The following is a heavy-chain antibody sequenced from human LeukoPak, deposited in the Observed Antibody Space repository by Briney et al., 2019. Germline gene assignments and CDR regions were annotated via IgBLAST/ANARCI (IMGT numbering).Heavy chain of an antibody. V-gene: IGHV3-33*01. CDR3: TRDSNSREFDC. J-gene: IGHJ4*02. D-gene: IGHD2-8*01. Sequence: PGGSLRLSCVASGFTFSGYGMHWVRQAPGKGLEWVAVVWANGNNKYYAESVKGRFTISRDNSKDTLYLQLNSLRAEDTALYYCTRDSNSREFDCWGQGTLVTVS. CDR2: VWANGNNK. CDR1: GFTFSGYG.